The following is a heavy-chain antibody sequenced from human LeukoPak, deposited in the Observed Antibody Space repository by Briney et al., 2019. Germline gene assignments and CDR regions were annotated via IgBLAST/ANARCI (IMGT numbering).Heavy chain of an antibody. CDR2: MRKDGSEK. V-gene: IGHV3-7*01. CDR1: GFTFRNYI. CDR3: AREGDAFDI. J-gene: IGHJ3*02. Sequence: GGSLRLSCAPSGFTFRNYIISWVRQAPGKGLEWVANMRKDGSEKFYVDSVKGRFTISRDNAKNSLSLQMDSLRAEDTAVYYCAREGDAFDIWGQGTMVTVSS.